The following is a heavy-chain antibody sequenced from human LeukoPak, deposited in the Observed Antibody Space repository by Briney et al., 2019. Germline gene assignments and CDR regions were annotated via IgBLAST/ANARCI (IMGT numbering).Heavy chain of an antibody. CDR2: ISGSGGTT. CDR1: SFTLTHPV. V-gene: IGHV3-23*01. Sequence: SGGSLSLSCAASSFTLTHPVIRWPGQAPRKGLEWVSVISGSGGTTFYADSVKGRFPISRHNSKNTVYLQINSLRAGHTAVYYCAKAPHEYHIGGPFLSWGRRTLVTVSS. D-gene: IGHD2-15*01. J-gene: IGHJ5*02. CDR3: AKAPHEYHIGGPFLS.